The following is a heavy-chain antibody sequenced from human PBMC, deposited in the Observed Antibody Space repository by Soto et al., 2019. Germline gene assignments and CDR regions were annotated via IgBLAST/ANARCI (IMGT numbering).Heavy chain of an antibody. D-gene: IGHD3-22*01. J-gene: IGHJ3*02. CDR3: ARGIYDTSVGTAFDI. CDR2: TYYRSKWYH. V-gene: IGHV6-1*01. CDR1: GDSVSSGTVV. Sequence: VQLQQSGPGLVKPSQTLSVTCAISGDSVSSGTVVWNWIRLSPSRGLEWLGRTYYRSKWYHEYVVFVQSRNSINADTSKNQYTLQMNSVTPEDTAVYYCARGIYDTSVGTAFDIWGQGTKVTVSS.